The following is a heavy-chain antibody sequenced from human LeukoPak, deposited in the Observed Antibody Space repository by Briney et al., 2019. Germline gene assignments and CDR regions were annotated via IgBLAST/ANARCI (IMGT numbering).Heavy chain of an antibody. CDR3: XXXXXXXSSTSCYQYWFDP. V-gene: IGHV4-39*07. D-gene: IGHD2-2*01. CDR1: GGSISSNTYY. J-gene: IGHJ5*02. Sequence: PSETLSLTCTVSGGSISSNTYYWGWIRQPPGKGLERIGSIYYSGSTYYNPSLKSRVTISVDTSKNQFSLKLNSVTAADTAVYXXXXXXXXXSSTSCYQYWFDPWGQGTLVTVSS. CDR2: IYYSGST.